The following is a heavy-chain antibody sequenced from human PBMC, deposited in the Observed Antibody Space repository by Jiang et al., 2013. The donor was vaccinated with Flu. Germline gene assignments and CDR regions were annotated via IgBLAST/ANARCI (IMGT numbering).Heavy chain of an antibody. V-gene: IGHV1-24*01. Sequence: SGAEVKKPGASVKVSCKVYGYVLSELSMHWVRQAPGKGLEWMGGFDPENGETIYAQNFQGRVIMTEDRSTDTAYMELRSLRSEDTAVYYCAAIWFGESDYNWFDPWGQGTLVTISS. CDR3: AAIWFGESDYNWFDP. CDR1: GYVLSELS. J-gene: IGHJ5*02. D-gene: IGHD3-10*01. CDR2: FDPENGET.